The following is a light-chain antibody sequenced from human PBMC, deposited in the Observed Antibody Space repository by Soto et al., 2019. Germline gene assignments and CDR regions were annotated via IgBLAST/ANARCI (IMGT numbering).Light chain of an antibody. J-gene: IGKJ2*01. V-gene: IGKV1-33*01. CDR2: DAS. Sequence: DIQMTQSPSSLSASVGDRVTIACQASQDIVKYLNWYQQKPGKAPELLIYDASNLEPGVPSRFSGSGSGTHFTFTISSLHPEDIATYYCQHYVTLPPTFGQGTKVDIK. CDR1: QDIVKY. CDR3: QHYVTLPPT.